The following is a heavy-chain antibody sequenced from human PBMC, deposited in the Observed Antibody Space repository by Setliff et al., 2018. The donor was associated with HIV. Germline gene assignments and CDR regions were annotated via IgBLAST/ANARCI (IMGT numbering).Heavy chain of an antibody. CDR1: GGSMSRGGYY. D-gene: IGHD3-10*01. CDR3: ARERSALLWKNWFDP. Sequence: PSETLSLTCTVSGGSMSRGGYYWSWIRQPAGKGLEWIGHIYTSGSTNYNPSLKSRVTISVDTSKNQLSLKLSSVTAADTAVYYCARERSALLWKNWFDPWGQGTLVTVSS. J-gene: IGHJ5*02. V-gene: IGHV4-61*09. CDR2: IYTSGST.